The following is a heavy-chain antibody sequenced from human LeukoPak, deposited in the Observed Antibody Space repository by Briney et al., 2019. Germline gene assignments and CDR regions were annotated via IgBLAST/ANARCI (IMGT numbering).Heavy chain of an antibody. J-gene: IGHJ3*02. Sequence: GGSLRLSCAASGFTFSIYAMSWVRQAPGKGLEWVSAISGSGGTAYYADSVTGRFTISRDNSKNTLYLQMNSLRAEDTAVYYCAKDEKTSAATGSWAFDIWGQGTMVTVSS. CDR2: ISGSGGTA. D-gene: IGHD6-13*01. CDR3: AKDEKTSAATGSWAFDI. CDR1: GFTFSIYA. V-gene: IGHV3-23*01.